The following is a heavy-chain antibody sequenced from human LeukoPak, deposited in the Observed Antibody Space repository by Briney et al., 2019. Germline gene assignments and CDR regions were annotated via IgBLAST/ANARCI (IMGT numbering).Heavy chain of an antibody. D-gene: IGHD4-23*01. V-gene: IGHV1-2*02. CDR3: ARDKEATVVWFDP. CDR1: GYTFTSYY. J-gene: IGHJ5*02. Sequence: ASVKVSCKASGYTFTSYYMHWVRQAPGQGLEWMGIINPNSGGTNYAQKFQGRVTMTRDTSISTAYMELSRLRSNDTAVYYCARDKEATVVWFDPWGQGTLVTVSS. CDR2: INPNSGGT.